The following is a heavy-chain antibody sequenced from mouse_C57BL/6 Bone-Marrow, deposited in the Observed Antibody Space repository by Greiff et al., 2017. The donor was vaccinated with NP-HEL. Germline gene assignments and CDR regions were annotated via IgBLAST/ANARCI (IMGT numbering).Heavy chain of an antibody. J-gene: IGHJ4*01. V-gene: IGHV1-81*01. CDR1: GYTFTSYG. CDR3: VRRDY. Sequence: QVQLQQSGAELARPGASVKLSCKASGYTFTSYGISWVKQRAGQGLEWIGEIYPRSGNTYYNEKFKGKATLTADKSSSTAYMELRSLTSEDSAVYFCVRRDYWGQGTSVTVSS. CDR2: IYPRSGNT.